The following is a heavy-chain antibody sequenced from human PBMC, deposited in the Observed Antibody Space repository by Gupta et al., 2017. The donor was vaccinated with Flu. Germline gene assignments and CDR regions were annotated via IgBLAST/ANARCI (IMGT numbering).Heavy chain of an antibody. CDR1: GWSFSGYY. J-gene: IGHJ6*03. CDR3: ARGVFARSLSYGGARRRGYYYYMDV. CDR2: INHSGST. Sequence: QVQLQQWGAGLLKPSETLSLTCAVYGWSFSGYYWSWNRQPPGKGLEWIGEINHSGSTNYNPSLKSRVTISVDTSKNQFSLKLSSVTAADTAVYYCARGVFARSLSYGGARRRGYYYYMDVWGKGTTVTVSS. D-gene: IGHD3-16*01. V-gene: IGHV4-34*01.